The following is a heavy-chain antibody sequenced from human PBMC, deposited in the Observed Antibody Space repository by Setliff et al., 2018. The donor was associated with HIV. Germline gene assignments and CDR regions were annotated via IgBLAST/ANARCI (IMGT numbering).Heavy chain of an antibody. V-gene: IGHV3-15*07. CDR1: GFTFSNAW. J-gene: IGHJ6*03. CDR3: ARDPRASYLSYYYYHYLDV. D-gene: IGHD3-16*02. Sequence: GGSLRLSCAASGFTFSNAWMNWVRQAPGKGLEWVGRIKSKTDGGTTDYAAPVKGRFTISRDDSKNTLYLQMNSLTAEDTAVYYWARDPRASYLSYYYYHYLDVWGKGTTVTVSS. CDR2: IKSKTDGGTT.